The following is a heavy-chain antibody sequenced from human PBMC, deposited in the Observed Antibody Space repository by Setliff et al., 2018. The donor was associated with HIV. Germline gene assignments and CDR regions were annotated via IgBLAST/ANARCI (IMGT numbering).Heavy chain of an antibody. CDR3: SRSGVPPYYYYGMDV. CDR2: INSYNGNT. D-gene: IGHD3-10*01. V-gene: IGHV1-18*04. CDR1: GYTFTTYG. Sequence: ASVKVSCKASGYTFTTYGVNWVRQAPGQGLEWMGWINSYNGNTKFAQKFQGRVTMTTDTSTTTAFMELRSVKADETGIYYCSRSGVPPYYYYGMDVWGQGTTVTVSS. J-gene: IGHJ6*02.